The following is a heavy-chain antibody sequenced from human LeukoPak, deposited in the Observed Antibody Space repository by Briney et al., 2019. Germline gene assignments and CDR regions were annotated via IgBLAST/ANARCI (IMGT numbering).Heavy chain of an antibody. V-gene: IGHV4-39*07. CDR2: IYYSGST. Sequence: SETLSLTCTVSGGSISSSSYYWGWIRQPPGKGLEWIGSIYYSGSTYYNPSLKSRVTISVDTSKNQFSLKLSSVTAADTAVYYCASSYYYDSSALGGAFDIWGQGTMVTVSS. CDR3: ASSYYYDSSALGGAFDI. D-gene: IGHD3-22*01. CDR1: GGSISSSSYY. J-gene: IGHJ3*02.